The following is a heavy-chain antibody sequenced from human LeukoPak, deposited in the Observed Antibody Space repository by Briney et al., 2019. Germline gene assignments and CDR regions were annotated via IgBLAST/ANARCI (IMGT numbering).Heavy chain of an antibody. CDR3: ARLRSCYGSGSFDY. CDR1: EFSFTSYW. Sequence: GESLKISCKGSEFSFTSYWIAWVRQMPGRGLEYMAIIYPADGDTRYSPSFQGQVTISADTSISTAYLQWSSLKASDTAIYFCARLRSCYGSGSFDYWSQGTLITVSP. V-gene: IGHV5-51*01. J-gene: IGHJ4*02. CDR2: IYPADGDT. D-gene: IGHD3-10*01.